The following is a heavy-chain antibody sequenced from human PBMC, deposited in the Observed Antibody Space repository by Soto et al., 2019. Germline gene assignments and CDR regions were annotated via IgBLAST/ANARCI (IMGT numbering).Heavy chain of an antibody. CDR3: ARRELVRTDFDY. J-gene: IGHJ4*02. D-gene: IGHD3-10*01. CDR2: IYYSGST. CDR1: GGSISSSSYY. Sequence: QLQLQESGPGLVKPSETLSLTCTVSGGSISSSSYYWGWIRQPPGKGLAWIGSIYYSGSTYYNPSLKSRVTSSEDTCKNQFSLKLSSVAAADTAVYYCARRELVRTDFDYWGQGTLVTVSS. V-gene: IGHV4-39*01.